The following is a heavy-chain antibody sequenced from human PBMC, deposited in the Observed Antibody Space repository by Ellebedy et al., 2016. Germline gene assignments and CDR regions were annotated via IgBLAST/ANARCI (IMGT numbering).Heavy chain of an antibody. V-gene: IGHV1-24*01. J-gene: IGHJ6*02. Sequence: ASVKVSCKVSGYTLTELSMHWVRQAPGKGLEWMGGFDPEDGETIYAQKFQGRVTMTEDTSTDTAYMELSSLRSEDTAAYYCARDELGWGAMDVWGQGTTVTVSS. D-gene: IGHD2-21*01. CDR3: ARDELGWGAMDV. CDR1: GYTLTELS. CDR2: FDPEDGET.